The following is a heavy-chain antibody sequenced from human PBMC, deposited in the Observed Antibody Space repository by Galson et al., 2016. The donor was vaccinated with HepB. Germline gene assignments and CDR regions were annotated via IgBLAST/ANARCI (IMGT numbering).Heavy chain of an antibody. CDR2: IYYSGST. D-gene: IGHD2-8*01. CDR3: ARDLLRVYGMDV. J-gene: IGHJ6*02. CDR1: GDSISSYY. Sequence: SETLSLTCTVSGDSISSYYWSWIRQPPGKGLEWIGYIYYSGSTNYNPSLKSRVTILADTSRNQFSLKLNSVTAADTAVYYCARDLLRVYGMDVWGQETTVTVSS. V-gene: IGHV4-59*01.